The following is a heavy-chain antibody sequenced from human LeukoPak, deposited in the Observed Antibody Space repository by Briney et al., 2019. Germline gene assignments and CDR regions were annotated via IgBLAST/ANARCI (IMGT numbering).Heavy chain of an antibody. D-gene: IGHD2-8*02. V-gene: IGHV4-59*01. CDR3: AKYFCTGGICYYFDH. CDR2: IYDNGNK. CDR1: GGSISSYY. J-gene: IGHJ4*02. Sequence: SETLSLTCTVSGGSISSYYWSWIRQPPGKGLEWIGYIYDNGNKNYNPSLKSRITMSVDASKNQFSLKLSSVTAADTAIYYCAKYFCTGGICYYFDHWGQGALVTVSS.